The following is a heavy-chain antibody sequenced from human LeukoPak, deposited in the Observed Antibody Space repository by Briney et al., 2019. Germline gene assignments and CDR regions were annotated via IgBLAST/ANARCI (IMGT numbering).Heavy chain of an antibody. CDR2: INPNSGGT. V-gene: IGHV1-2*02. Sequence: ASVKVSCKASGYTFTNYDINWVRQAPGQGLEWMGWINPNSGGTNYAQKFQGRVTMTRDTSISTAYMELSRLRSDDTAVYYCARGRRIKYYYDSSGYNLYYFDYWGQGTLVTVSS. CDR1: GYTFTNYD. D-gene: IGHD3-22*01. CDR3: ARGRRIKYYYDSSGYNLYYFDY. J-gene: IGHJ4*02.